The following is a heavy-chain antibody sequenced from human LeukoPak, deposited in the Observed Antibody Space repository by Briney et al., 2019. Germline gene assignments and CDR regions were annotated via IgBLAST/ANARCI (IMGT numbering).Heavy chain of an antibody. CDR2: ISTDGTST. J-gene: IGHJ4*02. CDR1: GFTFSSYW. D-gene: IGHD6-19*01. CDR3: AKDSPAWAVAAPFDY. Sequence: GGSLRLSCAASGFTFSSYWMHWVRQAPGEGLVWVSRISTDGTSTSYADSVKGRFTISRDNAKNTLYLQMNSLRAEDTAVYYCAKDSPAWAVAAPFDYWGQGTLVTVSS. V-gene: IGHV3-74*01.